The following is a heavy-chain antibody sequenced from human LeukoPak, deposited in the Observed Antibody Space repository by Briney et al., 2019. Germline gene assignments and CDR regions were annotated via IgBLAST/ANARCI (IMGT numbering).Heavy chain of an antibody. D-gene: IGHD2-2*01. V-gene: IGHV3-23*01. J-gene: IGHJ5*02. Sequence: GGSLRLSCAASGFTFSSYAMSWVRQAPGKGLDWVSAISGSGGSTYYADSVKGRFTISRDNSKNTLYLQMNSLRAEDTAVYYCAKDPDIVVVPAAIWFDPWGQGTLVTVSS. CDR1: GFTFSSYA. CDR2: ISGSGGST. CDR3: AKDPDIVVVPAAIWFDP.